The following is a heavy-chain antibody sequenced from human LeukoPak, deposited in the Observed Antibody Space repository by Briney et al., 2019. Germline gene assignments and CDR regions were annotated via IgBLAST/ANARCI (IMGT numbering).Heavy chain of an antibody. CDR3: ARSDYGDYVQHLDY. D-gene: IGHD4-17*01. CDR2: INHSGST. Sequence: SETLSLTCAVYGGSCSGYYWGWIRQPPGKGREWIGEINHSGSTNENPSLKSRVNISVDTSKNQFSLKLSSVTAADTAVYYCARSDYGDYVQHLDYWGQGTLVTVSS. J-gene: IGHJ4*02. CDR1: GGSCSGYY. V-gene: IGHV4-34*01.